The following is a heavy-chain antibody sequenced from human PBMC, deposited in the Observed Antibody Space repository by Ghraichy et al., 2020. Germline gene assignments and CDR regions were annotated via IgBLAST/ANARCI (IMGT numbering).Heavy chain of an antibody. J-gene: IGHJ3*02. D-gene: IGHD3-22*01. V-gene: IGHV3-23*01. CDR2: FSGSGGAT. CDR3: AMRDSSGYYYGAFDI. Sequence: GGSLRLSCSASGFTLSNYATNWVRQAPGKGLEWVSTFSGSGGATYYADSVKGRFIVSRDSSKNTLYLQMNTLRAEDTAVYFCAMRDSSGYYYGAFDIWGQGIMVTVAS. CDR1: GFTLSNYA.